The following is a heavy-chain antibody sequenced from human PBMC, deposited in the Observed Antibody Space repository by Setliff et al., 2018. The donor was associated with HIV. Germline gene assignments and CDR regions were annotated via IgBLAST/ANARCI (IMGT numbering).Heavy chain of an antibody. D-gene: IGHD2-15*01. CDR1: GYTLTTYG. Sequence: ASVKVSCKASGYTLTTYGISWVRQAPGQGPEWMGWINTNTGNPTYAQGFTGRFVFSLDTSVSTAYLQISSLKAEDTAVYYCARDSVYCSGGSCPDVWGQGTTVTVSS. V-gene: IGHV7-4-1*02. CDR2: INTNTGNP. CDR3: ARDSVYCSGGSCPDV. J-gene: IGHJ6*02.